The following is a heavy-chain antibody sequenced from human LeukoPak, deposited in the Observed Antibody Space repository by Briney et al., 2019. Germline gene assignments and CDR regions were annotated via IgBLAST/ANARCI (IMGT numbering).Heavy chain of an antibody. CDR3: ARDRITMVRGVPGARFDY. D-gene: IGHD3-10*01. J-gene: IGHJ4*02. CDR1: GYTFTGYY. Sequence: ASVKVSCKASGYTFTGYYMHWVRQAPGQGLEWMGWINPNSSGTNYAQKFQGRVTMTRDTSISTAYMELSRLRSDDTAVYYCARDRITMVRGVPGARFDYWGQGTLVTVSS. V-gene: IGHV1-2*02. CDR2: INPNSSGT.